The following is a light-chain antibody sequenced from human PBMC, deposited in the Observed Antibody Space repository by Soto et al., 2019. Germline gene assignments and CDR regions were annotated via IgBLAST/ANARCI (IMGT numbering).Light chain of an antibody. V-gene: IGLV2-14*01. Sequence: QSALTQPASVSGSPGQSITISCTGTSSDVGSYNYVSWYQQHPGKAPKLMIYEVSNRPSGVSNRFSGSKSGNTASLTISGLQAEDEANYYCSSYTSISTPVFGGGTQLTV. CDR2: EVS. CDR1: SSDVGSYNY. J-gene: IGLJ3*02. CDR3: SSYTSISTPV.